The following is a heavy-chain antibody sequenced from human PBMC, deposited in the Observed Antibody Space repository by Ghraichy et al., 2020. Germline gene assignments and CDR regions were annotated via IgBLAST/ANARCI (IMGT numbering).Heavy chain of an antibody. CDR3: AKSVRSGSYSFDFPFDP. D-gene: IGHD1-26*01. CDR1: GFTFSSYA. V-gene: IGHV3-23*01. Sequence: GGSLRLSCAASGFTFSSYAMSWVRQAPGKGLEWVSAISGSGGSTYYADSVKGRFTISRDNSKNTLYLQMNSLRAEDTAVYYCAKSVRSGSYSFDFPFDPWGQGTLVTVSS. J-gene: IGHJ5*02. CDR2: ISGSGGST.